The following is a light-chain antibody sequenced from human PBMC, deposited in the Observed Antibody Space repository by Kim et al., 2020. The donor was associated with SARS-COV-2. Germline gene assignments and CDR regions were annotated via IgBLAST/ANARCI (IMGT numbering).Light chain of an antibody. J-gene: IGKJ4*01. CDR3: QQAHRFPLT. V-gene: IGKV1-12*01. CDR2: GAS. Sequence: ASVGDTVTITCRASQTVRSWLAWYQQKPGKTPTRLIYGASSRQSGVPSRFSGSGGGTDFSLTITNLQPEDFATYYCQQAHRFPLTFGGGTKVDIK. CDR1: QTVRSW.